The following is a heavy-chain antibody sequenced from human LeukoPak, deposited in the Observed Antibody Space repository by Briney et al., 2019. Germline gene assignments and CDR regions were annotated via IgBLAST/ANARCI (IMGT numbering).Heavy chain of an antibody. D-gene: IGHD6-19*01. CDR1: GFIFRSYA. J-gene: IGHJ3*02. Sequence: GGSLRLSCVDSGFIFRSYALHWLRQAPGKGLEWVAVISADGNEQYYADSVKGRFTMSRDNSKKTLSLQMTSLRIDDTAVYFCARDAPYSGGCCAFDIWGQGTTVIVS. CDR3: ARDAPYSGGCCAFDI. V-gene: IGHV3-30-3*01. CDR2: ISADGNEQ.